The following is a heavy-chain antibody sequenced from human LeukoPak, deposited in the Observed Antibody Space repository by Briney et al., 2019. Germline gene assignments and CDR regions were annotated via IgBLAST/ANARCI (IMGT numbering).Heavy chain of an antibody. CDR2: IYYSGST. J-gene: IGHJ4*02. D-gene: IGHD3-10*01. Sequence: SDTLSLTCTLSGGSISSYYRSWIRPPPGKGMEWIGYIYYSGSTNYNPPLKSRVTISVDTSKNQFSLKLSSVTAADTAVYYCARTYGTFDYWGQGTLVTVSS. V-gene: IGHV4-59*08. CDR3: ARTYGTFDY. CDR1: GGSISSYY.